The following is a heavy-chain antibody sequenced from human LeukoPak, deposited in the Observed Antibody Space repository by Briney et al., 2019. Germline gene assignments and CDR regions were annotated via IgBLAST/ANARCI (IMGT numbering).Heavy chain of an antibody. CDR1: GGPISSSY. J-gene: IGHJ4*02. D-gene: IGHD2-2*01. Sequence: TETLSLTCSVSGGPISSSYWSWLRQAPGKGLEWIGSVYDSGTTNYNPSLKSRLSISVDTSKNQFSLKLRSMTATDTAVYYCARSFCDSTMCYAYFDYWGQGTLVTVSS. CDR2: VYDSGTT. V-gene: IGHV4-59*08. CDR3: ARSFCDSTMCYAYFDY.